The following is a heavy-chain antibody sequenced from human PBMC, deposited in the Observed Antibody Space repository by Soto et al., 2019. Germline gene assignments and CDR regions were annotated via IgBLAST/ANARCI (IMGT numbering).Heavy chain of an antibody. CDR1: GGSISTYY. Sequence: PSETLSLTCTVSGGSISTYYWIWIRQPPGKGLEWIGVFYNSGATNYNPSLKSRVTISVDTSKNQFSLKLNSVTAADTAVYYCARDGSERPAAYWGQGILVTVSS. CDR2: FYNSGAT. V-gene: IGHV4-59*01. D-gene: IGHD3-10*01. CDR3: ARDGSERPAAY. J-gene: IGHJ4*02.